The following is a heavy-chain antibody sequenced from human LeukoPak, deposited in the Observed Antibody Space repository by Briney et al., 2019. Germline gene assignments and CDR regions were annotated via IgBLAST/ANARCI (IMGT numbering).Heavy chain of an antibody. V-gene: IGHV4-39*07. CDR2: IYYSGST. J-gene: IGHJ4*02. Sequence: SETLSLTCTVSGGSISSSIYYWGWIRQPPGKGLEWIGSIYYSGSTYYNPSLKSRVTISVDTSKNQFSLKLSSVTAADTAVYYCAREAYDSSGVGFDYWGQGTLVTVSS. D-gene: IGHD3-22*01. CDR3: AREAYDSSGVGFDY. CDR1: GGSISSSIYY.